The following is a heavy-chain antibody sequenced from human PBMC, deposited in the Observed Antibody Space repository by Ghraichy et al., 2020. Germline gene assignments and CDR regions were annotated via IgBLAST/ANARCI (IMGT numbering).Heavy chain of an antibody. V-gene: IGHV3-53*01. CDR2: IYSGGST. CDR1: GFTVSSNY. J-gene: IGHJ4*02. CDR3: ARQDWLLSYFDY. D-gene: IGHD3-9*01. Sequence: GGSLRLSCAASGFTVSSNYMSWVRQAPGKGLEWVSVIYSGGSTYYADSVKGRFTISRDNSKNTLYLQMNSLRAEDTAVYYCARQDWLLSYFDYWGQGTLVTVSS.